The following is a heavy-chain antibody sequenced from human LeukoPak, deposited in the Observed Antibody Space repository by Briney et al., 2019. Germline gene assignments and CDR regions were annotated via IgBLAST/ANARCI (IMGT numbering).Heavy chain of an antibody. CDR2: ISASGGST. Sequence: QTGGSLRLSCAASGFTFSSYAMSWVRQAPGKGLEWVSTISASGGSTYYADSVKGRFTIFRDNSKNTLYLQMNSLRDEDTAVYYCARGRATGRSGGDYWGQGTLVTVSS. CDR1: GFTFSSYA. V-gene: IGHV3-23*01. CDR3: ARGRATGRSGGDY. D-gene: IGHD3-9*01. J-gene: IGHJ4*02.